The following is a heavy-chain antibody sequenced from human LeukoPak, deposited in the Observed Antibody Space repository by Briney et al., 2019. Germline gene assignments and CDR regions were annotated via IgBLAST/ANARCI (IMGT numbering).Heavy chain of an antibody. J-gene: IGHJ4*02. D-gene: IGHD3-10*01. Sequence: PSETLSLTCTVSGGSISSSSYYWGWIRQPPGKGLEWIGSIYYSGSTYYNPSLKSRVTISVDTSKNQFSLKLSSVTAADTAVYYCARRVLPNLWFGESPRGGFDYWGQGTLVTVSS. CDR2: IYYSGST. CDR3: ARRVLPNLWFGESPRGGFDY. CDR1: GGSISSSSYY. V-gene: IGHV4-39*07.